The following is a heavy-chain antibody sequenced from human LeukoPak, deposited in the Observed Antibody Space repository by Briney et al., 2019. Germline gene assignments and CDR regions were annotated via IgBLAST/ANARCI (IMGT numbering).Heavy chain of an antibody. V-gene: IGHV4-59*02. CDR2: IFYSGTT. CDR1: GGSVSNYY. J-gene: IGHJ4*02. Sequence: SETLSLTCTVSGGSVSNYYWSWVRQPPGKGQEWIGYIFYSGTTDYNPSLKSRVTMSLDTSKNQFSLRLSSVAAADTAVYYCTTGSSYPPGELDYWGQGSLVTVSS. D-gene: IGHD1-7*01. CDR3: TTGSSYPPGELDY.